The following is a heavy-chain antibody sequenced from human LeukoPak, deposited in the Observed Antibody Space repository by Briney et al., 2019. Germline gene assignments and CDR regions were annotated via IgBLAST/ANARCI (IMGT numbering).Heavy chain of an antibody. CDR1: GFTFSSYW. J-gene: IGHJ3*02. D-gene: IGHD3-22*01. Sequence: GGSLRLSCAASGFTFSSYWMSWVRQAPGKGLEWVANIKQDGSEKYYVDSVKGRFTISRDNSKNTLYLQMNSLRAEDTAVYYCAKDRYYDSSGYVAFDIWGQGTMVTVSS. CDR2: IKQDGSEK. CDR3: AKDRYYDSSGYVAFDI. V-gene: IGHV3-7*03.